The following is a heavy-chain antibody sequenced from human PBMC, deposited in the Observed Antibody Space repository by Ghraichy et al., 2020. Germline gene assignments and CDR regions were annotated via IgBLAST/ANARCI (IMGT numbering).Heavy chain of an antibody. V-gene: IGHV1-2*02. Sequence: ASVKVSCKASGYNFNDYYMFWVRQPPGQRLEWMGWMKVNSGGNTYAPKFKGRVTMTRDTSITTASMELSDLTSDDTAVYYCARNMHPISVSGTNWFDPWGQGTLVTVSS. CDR1: GYNFNDYY. J-gene: IGHJ5*02. CDR2: MKVNSGGN. D-gene: IGHD6-19*01. CDR3: ARNMHPISVSGTNWFDP.